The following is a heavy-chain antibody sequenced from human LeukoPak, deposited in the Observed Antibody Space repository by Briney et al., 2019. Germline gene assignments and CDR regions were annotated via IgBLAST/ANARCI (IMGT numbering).Heavy chain of an antibody. V-gene: IGHV4-38-2*01. CDR2: IYNSGST. D-gene: IGHD4-11*01. CDR3: ARRGLQTPFDY. Sequence: SETLSLTCAVSGYSLSSGYYWGWIRQPPGKGLAWIGSIYNSGSTYYNPSLKSRVTISVDTSKNQFSVKLSSVTAADTAVYYCARRGLQTPFDYWGQGTLVTVSS. CDR1: GYSLSSGYY. J-gene: IGHJ4*02.